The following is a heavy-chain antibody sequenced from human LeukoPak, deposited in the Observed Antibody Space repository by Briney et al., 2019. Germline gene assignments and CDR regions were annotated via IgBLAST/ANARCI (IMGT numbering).Heavy chain of an antibody. Sequence: PSETLSLTCTVSGYSISSGYYWGWIRQPPGKGLVWIASIFHSGNTYYNPSLKSRVTISVDTSKNQFSLKLSSVTAADTAVYYCARVRVGATTVGYYYYFDYWGQGTLVTVSS. J-gene: IGHJ4*02. V-gene: IGHV4-38-2*02. CDR3: ARVRVGATTVGYYYYFDY. CDR2: IFHSGNT. CDR1: GYSISSGYY. D-gene: IGHD1-26*01.